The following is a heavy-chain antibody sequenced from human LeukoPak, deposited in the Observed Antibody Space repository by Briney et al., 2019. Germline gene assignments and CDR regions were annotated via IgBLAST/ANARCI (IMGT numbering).Heavy chain of an antibody. CDR2: INHSGST. V-gene: IGHV4-34*01. CDR3: AREWELLPYNWFDP. Sequence: SETLSLTCAVYGGSFSGYYWSWIRRPPGKGLEWIGEINHSGSTNYNPSLKSRVTISVDTSKNQFSLKLSSVTAADTAVYYCAREWELLPYNWFDPWGQGTLVTVSS. J-gene: IGHJ5*02. D-gene: IGHD1-26*01. CDR1: GGSFSGYY.